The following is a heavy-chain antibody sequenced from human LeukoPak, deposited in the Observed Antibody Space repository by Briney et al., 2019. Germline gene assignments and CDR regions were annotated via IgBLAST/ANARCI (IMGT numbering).Heavy chain of an antibody. CDR3: ARVGGSGSLRTFDY. CDR1: VGSISSGSYY. Sequence: SETLSLTCTVSVGSISSGSYYWSWIRQPAGKGLEWIGRIYTSGSTNYNPSLKSRVTISVDTSKNQFSLKLSSVTAADTAVYYCARVGGSGSLRTFDYWGQGTLVTVSS. CDR2: IYTSGST. D-gene: IGHD3-10*01. J-gene: IGHJ4*02. V-gene: IGHV4-61*02.